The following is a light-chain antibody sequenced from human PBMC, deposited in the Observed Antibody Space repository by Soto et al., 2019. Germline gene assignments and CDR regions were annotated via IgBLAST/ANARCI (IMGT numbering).Light chain of an antibody. CDR1: QGISSY. J-gene: IGKJ1*01. V-gene: IGKV1-8*01. Sequence: AIRMTQSPSSLSASTGDRVTITCRASQGISSYLAWYQQKPGKAPKLLIYAASTLQSGVPSRISGSGSGTVFSFTISCLQSEDFATYYCQQYYSYPPTFGQGTKVDIK. CDR2: AAS. CDR3: QQYYSYPPT.